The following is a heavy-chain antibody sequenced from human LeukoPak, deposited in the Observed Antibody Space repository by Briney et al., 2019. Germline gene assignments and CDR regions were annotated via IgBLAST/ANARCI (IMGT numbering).Heavy chain of an antibody. V-gene: IGHV1-69*01. Sequence: SVKVSCKASGGTFSSYAISWVRQAPGQGLEWMGGIVPIFGTANYAQKFQGRVTITADESTSTAYMELSSLRSEDTAVYYCARGEMATIFGELDYWGQGTLVTVSS. D-gene: IGHD5-24*01. J-gene: IGHJ4*02. CDR3: ARGEMATIFGELDY. CDR1: GGTFSSYA. CDR2: IVPIFGTA.